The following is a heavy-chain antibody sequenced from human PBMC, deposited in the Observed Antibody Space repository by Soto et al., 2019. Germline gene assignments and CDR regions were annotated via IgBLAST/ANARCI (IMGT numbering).Heavy chain of an antibody. D-gene: IGHD3-3*01. CDR1: GFTFGDYA. Sequence: GVLRLSCTASGFTFGDYAMSCFRQAPGKGLERVGFIRSKADGGTTEYAASVKGRFTISRDDSKSIAYLQMNSLKTEDTAVYYCTRVYEFWRGYDSDGMGVWGEGTTVTVSA. V-gene: IGHV3-49*03. CDR3: TRVYEFWRGYDSDGMGV. J-gene: IGHJ6*04. CDR2: IRSKADGGTT.